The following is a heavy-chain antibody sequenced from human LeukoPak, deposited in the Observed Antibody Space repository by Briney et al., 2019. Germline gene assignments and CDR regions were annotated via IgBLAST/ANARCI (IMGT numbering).Heavy chain of an antibody. CDR2: INHSGST. Sequence: PSETLSLTCAVYGGSFSGYYWSWIRQPPGKGLEWIGEINHSGSTNYNPSLKSRVTISVDTSKNQFSLKLSSVTAADTAVYYCARTRPGGAPPDYWGQGTLVTVSS. CDR1: GGSFSGYY. D-gene: IGHD3-16*01. V-gene: IGHV4-34*01. J-gene: IGHJ4*02. CDR3: ARTRPGGAPPDY.